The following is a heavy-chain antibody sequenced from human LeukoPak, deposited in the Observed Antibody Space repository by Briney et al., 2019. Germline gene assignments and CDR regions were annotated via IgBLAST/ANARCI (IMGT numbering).Heavy chain of an antibody. D-gene: IGHD6-13*01. V-gene: IGHV1-46*01. CDR1: GYTFTSYY. Sequence: ASVKVSCKASGYTFTSYYMHWVRQAPGQGLEWMGIINPSGGSTSYAQKFQGRVTMTRDMSTSTVYMELSSLRSEDTAVYYCAKDLKIAAGDYYGGQGTLVTVSS. CDR2: INPSGGST. J-gene: IGHJ4*02. CDR3: AKDLKIAAGDYY.